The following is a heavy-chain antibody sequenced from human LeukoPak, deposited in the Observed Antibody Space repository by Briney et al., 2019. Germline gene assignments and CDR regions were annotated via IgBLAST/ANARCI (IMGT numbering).Heavy chain of an antibody. CDR1: GYTFTTYA. Sequence: ASVKVSCKASGYTFTTYAMNWVRQAPGQGLEWMGWINSNTRNPTYAQGFTGRFVFSLDTSVSTAYLQISSLKAEDTAVYYCARPHAPYYYAGMDVWGQGTTATVSS. CDR3: ARPHAPYYYAGMDV. V-gene: IGHV7-4-1*02. D-gene: IGHD2-2*01. CDR2: INSNTRNP. J-gene: IGHJ6*02.